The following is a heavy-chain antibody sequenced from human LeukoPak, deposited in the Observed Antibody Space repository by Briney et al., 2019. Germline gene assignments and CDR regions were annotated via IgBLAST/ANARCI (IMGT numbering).Heavy chain of an antibody. CDR2: ISYDGSNK. V-gene: IGHV3-30*18. D-gene: IGHD3-16*01. CDR1: GFTFSSYG. CDR3: AKSRGSGFDY. Sequence: GGPLRLSCAASGFTFSSYGMHWVRQAPGKGLEWVAVISYDGSNKYYADSVKGRFTISRDNSKNTLYLQMNSLRAEDTAVYYCAKSRGSGFDYWGQGTLVTVSS. J-gene: IGHJ4*02.